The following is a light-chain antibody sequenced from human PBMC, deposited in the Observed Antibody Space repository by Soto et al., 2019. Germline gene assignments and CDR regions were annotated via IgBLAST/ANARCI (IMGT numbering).Light chain of an antibody. CDR3: TSYTTSLYV. CDR2: DLT. V-gene: IGLV2-14*01. CDR1: SGDIGGHKY. J-gene: IGLJ1*01. Sequence: QSVLTQPASVSGSPGQSITISCSGSSGDIGGHKYVSWYQQHPGKAPKLIIYDLTNRPSGVSNRSSGSKSGNTASLTISGLQAEDEADYYCTSYTTSLYVFGSGTKVTVL.